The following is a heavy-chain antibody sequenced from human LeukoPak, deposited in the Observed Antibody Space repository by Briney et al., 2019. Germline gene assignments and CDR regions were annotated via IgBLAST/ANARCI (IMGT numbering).Heavy chain of an antibody. CDR2: ISSSGTTI. V-gene: IGHV3-48*03. CDR1: GFTFSSNE. Sequence: PGGSLRLSCAASGFTFSSNEMHWVRQAPGKGLEWVSYISSSGTTIYYADSVKGRFTISRDNAKNSLYLQMNSLRAEDTAVYYCARRFDGYSSPFDPWGQGTLVTVSS. J-gene: IGHJ5*02. CDR3: ARRFDGYSSPFDP. D-gene: IGHD6-13*01.